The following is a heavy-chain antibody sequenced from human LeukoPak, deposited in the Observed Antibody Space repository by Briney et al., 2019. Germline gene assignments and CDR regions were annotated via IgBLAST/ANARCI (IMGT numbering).Heavy chain of an antibody. V-gene: IGHV1-18*01. D-gene: IGHD3-16*02. CDR2: INPRNGNT. Sequence: ASVKVSCKASGYTFITYGISWVRQAPGQGLEWMGWINPRNGNTNYVQKLQGRVTMTTDTSTSTVYMELRSLRSDDTAVYYCARPLSPYQFYFHTWGQGTLLTVSS. J-gene: IGHJ4*02. CDR1: GYTFITYG. CDR3: ARPLSPYQFYFHT.